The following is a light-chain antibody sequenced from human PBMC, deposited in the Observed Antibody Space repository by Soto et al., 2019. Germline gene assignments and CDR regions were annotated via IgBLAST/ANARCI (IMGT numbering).Light chain of an antibody. CDR2: QDS. J-gene: IGLJ3*02. CDR1: KLGDKY. V-gene: IGLV3-1*01. Sequence: SYELTQPPSVSVSPGQTGSITCSGDKLGDKYVCWYQQKPDQSPVLVIYQDSKRPSGIPERFSGSNSGNTATLTISGTQPMDEADYYCQAWDSITEVVFGGGTKLTVL. CDR3: QAWDSITEVV.